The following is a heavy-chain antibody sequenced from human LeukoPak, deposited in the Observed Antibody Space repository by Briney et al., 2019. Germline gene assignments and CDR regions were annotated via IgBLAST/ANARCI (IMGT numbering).Heavy chain of an antibody. CDR2: ISYDGSNK. CDR3: ARDLNWGDFDY. J-gene: IGHJ4*02. D-gene: IGHD7-27*01. V-gene: IGHV3-30*03. Sequence: GGSLRLSCAASGFTFSSYGMHWVRQAPGKGLEWVAVISYDGSNKYYADSVKGRFTISRDNAKTTLYLQMNSLSAEDTAVYYCARDLNWGDFDYWGQGTLVTVSS. CDR1: GFTFSSYG.